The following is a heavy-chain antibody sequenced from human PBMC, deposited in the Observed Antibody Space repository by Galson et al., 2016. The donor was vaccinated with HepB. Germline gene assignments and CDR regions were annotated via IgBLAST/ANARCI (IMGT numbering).Heavy chain of an antibody. Sequence: SVKVSCKASGGSLRDHGISWILQAPGQGLEWMGGIIPVSGSPNYAQKFQGRVTIFADTSTNTAYLEVYSLSSEDTAVYYCARQRVETRLNMVRGRLSEDQYYYGLDVWGQGTTVTVSS. V-gene: IGHV1-69*06. CDR2: IIPVSGSP. J-gene: IGHJ6*02. CDR3: ARQRVETRLNMVRGRLSEDQYYYGLDV. CDR1: GGSLRDHG. D-gene: IGHD3-10*01.